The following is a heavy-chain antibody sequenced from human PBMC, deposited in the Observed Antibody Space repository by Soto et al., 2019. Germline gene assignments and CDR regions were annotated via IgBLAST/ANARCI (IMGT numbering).Heavy chain of an antibody. V-gene: IGHV5-10-1*01. CDR1: GYSFAGYW. CDR2: IDPSDSQT. Sequence: PGESLKISCKGSGYSFAGYWITWVRQKPGKGLEWMGRIDPSDSQTYYSPSFRGHVTISVTKSITTVFLQWSSLRASDTAMYYCARQRYNSGPTDNDMDVWGQGTTVTVSS. D-gene: IGHD6-19*01. J-gene: IGHJ6*02. CDR3: ARQRYNSGPTDNDMDV.